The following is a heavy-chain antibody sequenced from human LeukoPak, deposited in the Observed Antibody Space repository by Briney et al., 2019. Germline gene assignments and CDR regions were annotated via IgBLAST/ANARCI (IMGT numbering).Heavy chain of an antibody. D-gene: IGHD3-10*01. V-gene: IGHV3-23*01. Sequence: PGRSLRLSCAASGFTFSSYGMHWVRQAPGKGLEWVSAIGSGSDFTYYAEYVKGRFTISRDNSKKTLYLQMNSLRAEDTAVYYCAKADRGWGVITKDWGQGTLVTVSS. CDR2: IGSGSDFT. CDR3: AKADRGWGVITKD. CDR1: GFTFSSYG. J-gene: IGHJ4*02.